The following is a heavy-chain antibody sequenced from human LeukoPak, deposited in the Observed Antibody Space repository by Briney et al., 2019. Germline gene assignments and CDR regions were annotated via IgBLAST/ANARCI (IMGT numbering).Heavy chain of an antibody. CDR1: GFTFSSYA. CDR2: ISGSGGST. CDR3: AKLRSGSSYYYYMDV. D-gene: IGHD1-26*01. Sequence: VGSLRLSCAASGFTFSSYAMSWVRQAPGKGLEWVSAISGSGGSTYYADSVKGRFTISRDNSKNTLYLQMNSLRAEDTAVYYCAKLRSGSSYYYYMDVWGKGTTVTVSS. J-gene: IGHJ6*03. V-gene: IGHV3-23*01.